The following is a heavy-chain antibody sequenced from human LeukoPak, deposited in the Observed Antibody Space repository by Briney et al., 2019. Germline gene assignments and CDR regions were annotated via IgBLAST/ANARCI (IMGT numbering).Heavy chain of an antibody. D-gene: IGHD2/OR15-2a*01. V-gene: IGHV4-59*01. Sequence: SETLSLTCTVSGGSISSYYWSWIRQPPGKGLEWIGYMSDIGSSSYSPSLNSRVTILVETSENQVSLTLTSVTAADTAVYFCARGQYLTFPDYWGQGTLVTVSS. J-gene: IGHJ4*02. CDR2: MSDIGSS. CDR3: ARGQYLTFPDY. CDR1: GGSISSYY.